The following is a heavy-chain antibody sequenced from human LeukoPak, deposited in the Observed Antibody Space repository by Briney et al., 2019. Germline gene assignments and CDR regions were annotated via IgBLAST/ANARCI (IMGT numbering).Heavy chain of an antibody. CDR1: GYIFTGYY. D-gene: IGHD3-9*01. CDR2: INPNSGGT. V-gene: IGHV1-2*02. CDR3: ARSPHILTGENFDY. J-gene: IGHJ4*02. Sequence: ASVKVSCKASGYIFTGYYMHWVRQAPGQGLEWMGWINPNSGGTKYAQKFQGRVTMTRDTSISTAYMELSRLRSDDTAVYYCARSPHILTGENFDYWGQGTLLTVSS.